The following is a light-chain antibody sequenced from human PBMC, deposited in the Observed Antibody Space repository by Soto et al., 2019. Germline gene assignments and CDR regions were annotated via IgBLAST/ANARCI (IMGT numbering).Light chain of an antibody. CDR3: QSYDSSLSAFYV. CDR2: GNS. V-gene: IGLV1-40*01. J-gene: IGLJ1*01. CDR1: SSNIGAGYD. Sequence: QSVLTQPPSVSGAPGQRVTISCTGSSSNIGAGYDVLWYQQLPGTAPKLLIYGNSNRPSGVPDRFSGSKSGTSASLAITGLQAEDEADYYCQSYDSSLSAFYVFGTGTKVTVL.